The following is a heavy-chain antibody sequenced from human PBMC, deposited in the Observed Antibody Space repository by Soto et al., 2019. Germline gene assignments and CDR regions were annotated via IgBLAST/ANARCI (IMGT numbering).Heavy chain of an antibody. CDR3: ASHPKYSSSRGPVGNWFYP. D-gene: IGHD6-13*01. CDR2: IYYSGST. Sequence: PSETLSLTCTVSGGSISSGDYYWSWIRQPPGKGLEWIGYIYYSGSTYYNPSLKSRVTISVDTSKNQFSLKLSSVTAADTAVYYCASHPKYSSSRGPVGNWFYPLALGPL. V-gene: IGHV4-30-4*01. J-gene: IGHJ5*02. CDR1: GGSISSGDYY.